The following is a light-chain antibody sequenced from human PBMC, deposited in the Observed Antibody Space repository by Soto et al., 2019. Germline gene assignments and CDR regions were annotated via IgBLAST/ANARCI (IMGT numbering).Light chain of an antibody. CDR3: QQYGSSPPWT. CDR1: QSVSSSH. J-gene: IGKJ1*01. V-gene: IGKV3-20*01. CDR2: GAS. Sequence: EIVLTQSPGTLSLSPGERATLSCRASQSVSSSHLAWYQQKPGQAPRLLIYGASSRATGIPDRFSGSGSGTDFTLTISRLEPEDFAVYYCQQYGSSPPWTLGQGTKVEIK.